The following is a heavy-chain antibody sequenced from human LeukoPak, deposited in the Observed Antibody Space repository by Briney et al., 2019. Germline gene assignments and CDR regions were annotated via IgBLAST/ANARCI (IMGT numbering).Heavy chain of an antibody. CDR2: INWNGANT. D-gene: IGHD6-13*01. V-gene: IGHV3-20*04. CDR1: GFSFKDYG. J-gene: IGHJ3*02. CDR3: AGNEVYSSSWYAGRSAFDI. Sequence: GGSLRLSCEASGFSFKDYGVIWVRQVPGKGLEWVSGINWNGANTGYVDSVKGRFTISRDNAKNSLYLQMNSLRAEDTAVYYCAGNEVYSSSWYAGRSAFDIWGQGTMVTVSS.